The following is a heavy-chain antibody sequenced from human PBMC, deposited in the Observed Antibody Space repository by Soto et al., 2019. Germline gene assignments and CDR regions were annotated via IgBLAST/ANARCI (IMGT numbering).Heavy chain of an antibody. V-gene: IGHV3-30*18. CDR1: GFTFSSYG. D-gene: IGHD3-9*01. CDR2: ISYDGSNK. J-gene: IGHJ4*02. Sequence: QVQLVESVGGVVQPGRSLRLSCAASGFTFSSYGMHWVRQAPGKGLEWVAVISYDGSNKYYADSVKGRFTISRDNSKNTLYLQMNSLRAEDTAVYYCAKESTAYFDWLFGPDYWGQGTLVTVSS. CDR3: AKESTAYFDWLFGPDY.